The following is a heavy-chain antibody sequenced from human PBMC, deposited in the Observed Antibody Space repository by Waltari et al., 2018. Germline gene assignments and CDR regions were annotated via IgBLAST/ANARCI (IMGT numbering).Heavy chain of an antibody. CDR2: VSGSGGST. Sequence: EVQLLESGGGLVQPGGSLRLSCAASGFTFSSYAMSWVRQAPGKGREWVSAVSGSGGSTYYADSVKGRCTISRDNSKNTLYLQMNSLRAEDTAVYYCAKEGSGYSYADYWGQGTLVTVSS. J-gene: IGHJ4*02. CDR3: AKEGSGYSYADY. D-gene: IGHD5-18*01. CDR1: GFTFSSYA. V-gene: IGHV3-23*01.